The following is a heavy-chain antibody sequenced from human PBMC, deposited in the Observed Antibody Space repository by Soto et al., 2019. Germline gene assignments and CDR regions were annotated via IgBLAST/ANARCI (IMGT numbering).Heavy chain of an antibody. D-gene: IGHD3-9*01. J-gene: IGHJ3*02. CDR1: GFTFSSYG. CDR3: ARDQAGQHYFNAFDI. V-gene: IGHV3-33*01. CDR2: IWYDGSNK. Sequence: GGSLRLSCAASGFTFSSYGMHWVRQAPGKGLEWVAVIWYDGSNKYYADSVKGRFSISRDNAKNSLYLQMNSLRAEDTAVYYCARDQAGQHYFNAFDIWGQGTMVTVS.